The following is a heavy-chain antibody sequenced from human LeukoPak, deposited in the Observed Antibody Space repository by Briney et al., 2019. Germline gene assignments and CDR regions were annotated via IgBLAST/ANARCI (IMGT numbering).Heavy chain of an antibody. D-gene: IGHD4-17*01. J-gene: IGHJ4*02. V-gene: IGHV4-30-2*01. Sequence: SQTLSLTCALSGGSISSGGYSWSWIRQPPGTGLEWIGYIYHSGSTYYNPSLKSRVTISVDRSKNQFSLKLSSVTAADTAVYYCARAGRNDYGDFFDYWGQGTLVTVSS. CDR1: GGSISSGGYS. CDR3: ARAGRNDYGDFFDY. CDR2: IYHSGST.